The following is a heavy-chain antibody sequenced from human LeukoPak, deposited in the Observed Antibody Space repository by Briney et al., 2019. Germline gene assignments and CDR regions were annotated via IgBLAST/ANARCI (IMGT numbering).Heavy chain of an antibody. CDR3: ATGRQCGY. CDR1: GFTFSSYW. J-gene: IGHJ4*02. V-gene: IGHV3-7*03. CDR2: IKQDGSEK. Sequence: GGSLRLSRAVSGFTFSSYWMSWVRQAPGKGLEWVANIKQDGSEKYYMDSVKGRFTISRDNAKNSLALQMNSLRAEDTAVYYCATGRQCGYWGQGTLVTVSS. D-gene: IGHD4-11*01.